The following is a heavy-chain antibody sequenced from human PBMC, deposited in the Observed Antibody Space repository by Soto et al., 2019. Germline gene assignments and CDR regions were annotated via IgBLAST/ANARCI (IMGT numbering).Heavy chain of an antibody. CDR3: AHSLPVLRFLEWRAGFDY. D-gene: IGHD3-3*01. J-gene: IGHJ4*02. Sequence: QITLKESGPTLVKPTQTLTLTCTFSGFSLSTSGVGVGWIRQPPGKALEWLALIYWNDDKRYSPSLKSRLTITKDPSKNQVVLTMTNMDPVDTATYYCAHSLPVLRFLEWRAGFDYWGQGTLVTVSS. CDR2: IYWNDDK. V-gene: IGHV2-5*01. CDR1: GFSLSTSGVG.